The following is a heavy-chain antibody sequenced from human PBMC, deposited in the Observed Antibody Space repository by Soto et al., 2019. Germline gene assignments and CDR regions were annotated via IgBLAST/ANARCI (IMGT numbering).Heavy chain of an antibody. CDR2: INPSGVTI. Sequence: ASVKVSCKASGDTSTNYHVHWARQAPGQGLEWMGIINPSGVTISYAQKFQGRLTMTRDTSPSTVYMELTTLRSEDTAVYYCAREGVSMFFFDYWGQGTLVTVSS. CDR1: GDTSTNYH. CDR3: AREGVSMFFFDY. V-gene: IGHV1-46*01. J-gene: IGHJ4*02. D-gene: IGHD3-10*02.